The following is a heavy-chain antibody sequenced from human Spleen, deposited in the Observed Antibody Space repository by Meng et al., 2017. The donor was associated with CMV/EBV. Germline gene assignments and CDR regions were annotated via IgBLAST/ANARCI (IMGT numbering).Heavy chain of an antibody. CDR1: GFTLSTYW. J-gene: IGHJ4*02. CDR3: ATGYCGGGGCYSSFDF. Sequence: GGSLRLSCAASGFTLSTYWMTWVRQAPGKGLESVANIKQDGSDRYYLDSVKGRFTISRDNAKNSLYLQLNSLRVEDTAVYYCATGYCGGGGCYSSFDFWGQGTLVTVSS. V-gene: IGHV3-7*01. CDR2: IKQDGSDR. D-gene: IGHD2-15*01.